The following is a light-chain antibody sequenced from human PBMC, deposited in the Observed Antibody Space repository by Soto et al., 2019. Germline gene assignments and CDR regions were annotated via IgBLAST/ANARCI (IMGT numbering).Light chain of an antibody. CDR2: GAS. Sequence: EIVLTQSPGTLSLSPGERATLSCRASQSVSSSYLAWYQQKPGQAPRLLLYGASSRATGIPDRFSGSGSGTDFTLTISRLEPEDFAVYYCQQYGSSPYTFGQGTNLESK. V-gene: IGKV3-20*01. J-gene: IGKJ2*01. CDR3: QQYGSSPYT. CDR1: QSVSSSY.